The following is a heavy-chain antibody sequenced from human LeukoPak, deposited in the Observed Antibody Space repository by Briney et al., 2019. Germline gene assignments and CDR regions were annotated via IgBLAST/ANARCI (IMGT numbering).Heavy chain of an antibody. CDR2: INSDGSST. D-gene: IGHD6-13*01. CDR3: AKDPPYSSSWYGEDYFDY. Sequence: GGSLRLSCAASGFTFSSYWMHWVRQAPGKGLVWVSHINSDGSSTTYADSVKGRFTISRDNAKNTLYLQMNSLRAEDTAVYYCAKDPPYSSSWYGEDYFDYWGQGTLVTVSS. V-gene: IGHV3-74*01. J-gene: IGHJ4*02. CDR1: GFTFSSYW.